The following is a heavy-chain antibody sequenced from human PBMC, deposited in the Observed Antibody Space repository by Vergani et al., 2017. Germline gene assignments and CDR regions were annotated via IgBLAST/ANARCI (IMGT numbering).Heavy chain of an antibody. D-gene: IGHD5-18*01. CDR2: IRSKAYGGTT. J-gene: IGHJ4*02. Sequence: EVQLVESGGGLVKPGGSLRLSCAASGFTFGDYAMSWFRQAPGKGLEWVGFIRSKAYGGTTEYAASVKGRFTISRDDSKSIAYLQMNSLKTEDTAVYYCTRTGFGDTAMGSANFDYWGQGTLVTVSS. CDR3: TRTGFGDTAMGSANFDY. V-gene: IGHV3-49*05. CDR1: GFTFGDYA.